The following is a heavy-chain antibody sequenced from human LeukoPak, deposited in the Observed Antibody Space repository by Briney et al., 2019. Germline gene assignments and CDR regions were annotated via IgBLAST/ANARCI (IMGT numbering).Heavy chain of an antibody. D-gene: IGHD3-3*01. CDR2: IRGKAYGGTT. CDR1: GFTFGDYA. J-gene: IGHJ5*02. CDR3: TRGYTIFGRFWFDP. Sequence: GGSLRLSCTASGFTFGDYAMSWFRQAPGKGLEWVGFIRGKAYGGTTEYAASVKGRFTISRDDSKSIAYLQMNSLKTKDTAVYYCTRGYTIFGRFWFDPWGQGTLVTVSS. V-gene: IGHV3-49*03.